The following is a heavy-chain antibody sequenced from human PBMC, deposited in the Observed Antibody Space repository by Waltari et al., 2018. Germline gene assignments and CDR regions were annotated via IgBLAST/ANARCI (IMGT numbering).Heavy chain of an antibody. J-gene: IGHJ5*02. V-gene: IGHV4-59*11. CDR3: ARGTGYYTNWFDP. Sequence: QVQLQESGPGLVKPSETLSLTCTVSGGSISSHYWTWIRQPPGKGLEWIGYIYYSGSTNYNPSLKSRVTISVDTSKNQFSLKLSSVTAADTAVYYCARGTGYYTNWFDPWGQGTLVTVSS. D-gene: IGHD3-9*01. CDR2: IYYSGST. CDR1: GGSISSHY.